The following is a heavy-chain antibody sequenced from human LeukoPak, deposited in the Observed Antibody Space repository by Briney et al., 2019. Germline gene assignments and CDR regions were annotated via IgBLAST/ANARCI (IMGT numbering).Heavy chain of an antibody. Sequence: GGSLRLSCTASGFTLSPYSMNWVRQAPGKGLEWVSSISGTSNYIYYADSVKGRFTISRDNAKNSLYLQMDSLRAEDTAVYYCARVDYYYMDVWGKGTTVTVSS. CDR1: GFTLSPYS. V-gene: IGHV3-21*04. CDR3: ARVDYYYMDV. CDR2: ISGTSNYI. J-gene: IGHJ6*03.